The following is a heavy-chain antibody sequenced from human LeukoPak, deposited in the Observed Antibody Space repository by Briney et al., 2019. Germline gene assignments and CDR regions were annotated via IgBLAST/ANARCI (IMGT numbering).Heavy chain of an antibody. J-gene: IGHJ4*02. D-gene: IGHD6-13*01. Sequence: ASVKASCTASGYTFTTYGISWVRQAPGQGLEWMGWISAYNGNTNYAQKLQGRVTMTTDTSTSTAYMELRSLRSDDTAVYYCARDVPAAGRGDYWGQGTLATVSS. CDR3: ARDVPAAGRGDY. CDR1: GYTFTTYG. CDR2: ISAYNGNT. V-gene: IGHV1-18*01.